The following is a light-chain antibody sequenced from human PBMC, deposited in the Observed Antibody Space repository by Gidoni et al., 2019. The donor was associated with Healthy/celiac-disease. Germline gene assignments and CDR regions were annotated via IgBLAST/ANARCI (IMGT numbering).Light chain of an antibody. V-gene: IGKV3-20*01. J-gene: IGKJ5*01. Sequence: EIVLTQSPGPLSLSPGERATLSCRASQSVSSSYLAWYPQKPGQAPRLLIYGASSRATGIPDRFSVSGSGTDFTLTISRLEPEDFAVYYCQQYGSSITFGQGTRLEIK. CDR3: QQYGSSIT. CDR2: GAS. CDR1: QSVSSSY.